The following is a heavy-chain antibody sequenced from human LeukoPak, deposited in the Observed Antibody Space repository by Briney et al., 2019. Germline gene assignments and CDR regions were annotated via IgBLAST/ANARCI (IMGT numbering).Heavy chain of an antibody. V-gene: IGHV4-59*01. J-gene: IGHJ4*02. D-gene: IGHD3-22*01. Sequence: SSETLSLTCAVYGGSFSGYYWSLIRQPPGKGLEWIGYIYYSGSTNYNPSLKSRVTISVDTSKNQFSLKLSSVTAADTAVYYCARGRYYDSSGYGIDYWGQGTLVTVSS. CDR3: ARGRYYDSSGYGIDY. CDR2: IYYSGST. CDR1: GGSFSGYY.